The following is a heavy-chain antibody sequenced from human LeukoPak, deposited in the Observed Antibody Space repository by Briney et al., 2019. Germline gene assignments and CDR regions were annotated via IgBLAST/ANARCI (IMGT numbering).Heavy chain of an antibody. CDR2: IIPIFDTA. V-gene: IGHV1-69*01. Sequence: SVKVSCKASGGTFNNYAFSWVRQAPGQGLEWMGGIIPIFDTAHYAQKFQGRVTITADESTSTAYMELSSLRSEDTAVYYCARVRNYYDSSGYYAFDIWGQGTMVTVSS. CDR1: GGTFNNYA. J-gene: IGHJ3*02. D-gene: IGHD3-22*01. CDR3: ARVRNYYDSSGYYAFDI.